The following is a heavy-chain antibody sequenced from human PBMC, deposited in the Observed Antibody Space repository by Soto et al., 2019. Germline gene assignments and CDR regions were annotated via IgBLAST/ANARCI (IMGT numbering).Heavy chain of an antibody. V-gene: IGHV5-51*01. CDR1: GYKFGSSW. CDR2: IKPGTSDI. CDR3: ARQLSHICDS. J-gene: IGHJ4*02. D-gene: IGHD3-3*02. Sequence: PVGSLKISCNGVGYKFGSSWIGLVRQMPGKGLEWMGIIKPGTSDIRYSPSCRGHVTISADEAVSTAYLQWSSLKASDTAMYYCARQLSHICDSWGQGTLVTVSS.